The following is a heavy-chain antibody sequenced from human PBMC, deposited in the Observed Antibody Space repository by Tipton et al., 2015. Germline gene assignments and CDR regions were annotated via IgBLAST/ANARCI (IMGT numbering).Heavy chain of an antibody. V-gene: IGHV3-21*01. CDR2: ISSNSYFI. CDR3: GREDRGYSSGDY. CDR1: GFSLSSYS. J-gene: IGHJ4*02. Sequence: SLRLSCAASGFSLSSYSMNWVRQAPGKGLEWVASISSNSYFIYHADSVKGRFTISRDNAKNSLYLQMNSLRDEGTAVYYCGREDRGYSSGDYWGQGTLVTVSS. D-gene: IGHD6-19*01.